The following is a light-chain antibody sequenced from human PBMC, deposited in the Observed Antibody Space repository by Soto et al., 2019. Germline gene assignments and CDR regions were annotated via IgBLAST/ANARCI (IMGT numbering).Light chain of an antibody. CDR2: EVS. CDR3: SSYTSSSTPYV. V-gene: IGLV2-14*01. J-gene: IGLJ1*01. Sequence: QSVLTQPAFVSGSPGQSITISCTGTSSDVGGYNYVSWYQQHPGKAPKLMIYEVSNRPSGVSNRFSGSKSGNTASLTISRLQAEDEADYYCSSYTSSSTPYVFGTGTKVTVL. CDR1: SSDVGGYNY.